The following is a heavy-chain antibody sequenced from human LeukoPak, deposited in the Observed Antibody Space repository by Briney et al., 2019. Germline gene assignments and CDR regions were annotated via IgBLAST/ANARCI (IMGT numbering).Heavy chain of an antibody. V-gene: IGHV3-30*18. CDR3: AKDRARSAAWVLRYFDWLFDY. Sequence: PGGSLRLSCAASGFTFSSYGMHWVRQAPGEGLEWVAVISYDGSNKYYADSVKGRFTISRDNSKNTLYLQMNSLKAEDTAVYYCAKDRARSAAWVLRYFDWLFDYWGQGTLVTVSS. CDR1: GFTFSSYG. D-gene: IGHD3-9*01. J-gene: IGHJ4*02. CDR2: ISYDGSNK.